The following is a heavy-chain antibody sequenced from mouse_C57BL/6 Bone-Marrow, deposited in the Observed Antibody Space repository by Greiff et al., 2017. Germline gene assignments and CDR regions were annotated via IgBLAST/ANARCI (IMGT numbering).Heavy chain of an antibody. CDR2: IHPNSGST. Sequence: QVQLQQPGAELVKPGASVKLSCKASGYTFTSYWMHWVKQRPGQGLEWIGMIHPNSGSTNYDEKFKSKATLTVDKSSSTAYMQLSSLTSEDSAVYYCARVAGGVYVYWGQGTTLTVSS. V-gene: IGHV1-64*01. D-gene: IGHD1-1*01. J-gene: IGHJ2*01. CDR3: ARVAGGVYVY. CDR1: GYTFTSYW.